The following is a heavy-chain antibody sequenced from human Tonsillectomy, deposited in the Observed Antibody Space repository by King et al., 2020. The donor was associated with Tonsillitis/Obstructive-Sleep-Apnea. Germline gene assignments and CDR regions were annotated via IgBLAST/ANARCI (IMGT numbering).Heavy chain of an antibody. CDR1: GGSFSGYY. V-gene: IGHV4-34*01. D-gene: IGHD6-13*01. CDR3: ARGRVRYSSSWSSFDY. J-gene: IGHJ4*02. Sequence: VQLQQWGAGLLKPSETLSLTCAVYGGSFSGYYWSWIRQPPGKGMEWIGEINHSGSTNYNTSLKSRVTISVDTSKNQFSLKLSSVTAADTAVYYCARGRVRYSSSWSSFDYWGQGTLVTVSS. CDR2: INHSGST.